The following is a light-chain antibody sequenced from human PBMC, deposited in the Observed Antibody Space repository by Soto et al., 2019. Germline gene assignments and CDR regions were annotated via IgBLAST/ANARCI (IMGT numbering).Light chain of an antibody. Sequence: DIQMTQSPSSLSASVGDRVTITCRASESIARHLNWYQQKPGKAPKPLIYAASSLQNVVPSRFRGGGSGTDFTLTISTLQPEDFATYYCQQSYSTLSITFGQGTRLEIK. V-gene: IGKV1-39*01. J-gene: IGKJ5*01. CDR1: ESIARH. CDR2: AAS. CDR3: QQSYSTLSIT.